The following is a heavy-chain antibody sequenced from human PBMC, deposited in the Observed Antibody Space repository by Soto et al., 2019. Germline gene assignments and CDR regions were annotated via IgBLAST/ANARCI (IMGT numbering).Heavy chain of an antibody. V-gene: IGHV4-59*01. CDR3: AAGPDRAKSAY. J-gene: IGHJ4*01. CDR1: GGSINDYY. CDR2: GLRPDYT. Sequence: NPSETLSLTCTVSGGSINDYYWSWTRQPPGKGLEWIAYGLRPDYTGYNPSLRNRVTISSDTSKNQFSLRLISVTAADTAVYYCAAGPDRAKSAYWGQGTLVTVSS.